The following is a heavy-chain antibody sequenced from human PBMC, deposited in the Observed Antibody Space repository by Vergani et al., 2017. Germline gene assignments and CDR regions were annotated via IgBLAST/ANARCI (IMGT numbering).Heavy chain of an antibody. V-gene: IGHV3-30*02. J-gene: IGHJ4*02. CDR2: IRYDGSNK. CDR3: AKDRRRTGEFFDY. Sequence: QVQLVEPGGGVVQPGGSLRLSCAASGFTFSSYGMHWVRQAPGKGLEWVAFIRYDGSNKYYADSVKGRFTISRDNSKNTLYLQMNSLRAEDTAVYYCAKDRRRTGEFFDYWGQGTLVTVSS. D-gene: IGHD1-1*01. CDR1: GFTFSSYG.